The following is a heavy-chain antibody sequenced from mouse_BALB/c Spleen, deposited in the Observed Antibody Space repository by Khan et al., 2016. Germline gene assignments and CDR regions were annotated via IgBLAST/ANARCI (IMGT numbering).Heavy chain of an antibody. J-gene: IGHJ2*01. CDR1: GFTFSSYG. Sequence: EVELVESGGGLVQPGGSLKLSCAASGFTFSSYGMSWVRQTPDKRLELVAPINRNGGNTYYPHSVKGRFTISRDNAKNTLYLQMSSLKSEDTAMYYCAGGGYGYHYFDYWGQGTTLTVSS. CDR3: AGGGYGYHYFDY. CDR2: INRNGGNT. D-gene: IGHD1-2*01. V-gene: IGHV5-6-3*01.